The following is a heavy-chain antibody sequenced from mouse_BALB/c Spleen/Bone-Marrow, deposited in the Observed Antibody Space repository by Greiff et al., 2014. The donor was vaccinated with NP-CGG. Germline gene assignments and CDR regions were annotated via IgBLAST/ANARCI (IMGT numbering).Heavy chain of an antibody. J-gene: IGHJ3*01. D-gene: IGHD2-3*01. CDR1: GYTFTSYW. V-gene: IGHV1S81*02. CDR2: INPSNGRT. Sequence: VQLQQSGAELVKPGASGKLSCKASGYTFTSYWMHWVKQRPGQGLEWIGEINPSNGRTNYNEKFKSKATLTVDKSSSTAYMQLSSLTSEDSAVYYCARDGYYWGQGTLVTVSA. CDR3: ARDGYY.